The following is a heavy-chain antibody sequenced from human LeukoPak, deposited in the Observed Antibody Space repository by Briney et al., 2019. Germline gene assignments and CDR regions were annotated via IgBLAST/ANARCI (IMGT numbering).Heavy chain of an antibody. CDR3: ATDQDPHDY. CDR1: GFTFSSYS. V-gene: IGHV3-48*01. Sequence: GGSLRLSCAASGFTFSSYSMNWVRQAPGKGLEWVSYISSSSSTIYYADSVKGRFTISRDNAKNSLYLQMNSLRAEDTAVYYCATDQDPHDYWGQGTLVTVSS. J-gene: IGHJ4*02. CDR2: ISSSSSTI.